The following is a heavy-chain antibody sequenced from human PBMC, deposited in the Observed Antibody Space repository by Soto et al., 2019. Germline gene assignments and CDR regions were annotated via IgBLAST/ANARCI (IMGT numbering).Heavy chain of an antibody. CDR2: FDPEDGET. D-gene: IGHD1-26*01. V-gene: IGHV1-24*01. CDR3: ATAPDSGLDY. CDR1: GYSLTELS. J-gene: IGHJ4*02. Sequence: ASVKVSCKVSGYSLTELSMHWVRQAPGKGLEWMGGFDPEDGETTYAQKFQGRVTMTEDTSTDTAYMELSSLRSGDTAVYYCATAPDSGLDYWGQGTLVTVSS.